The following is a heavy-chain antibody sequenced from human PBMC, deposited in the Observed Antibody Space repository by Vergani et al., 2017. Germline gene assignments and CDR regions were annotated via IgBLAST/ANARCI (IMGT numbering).Heavy chain of an antibody. CDR2: IIPIFGTA. D-gene: IGHD3-3*01. CDR3: ARGPKPMFWSGYLRGYYFDY. V-gene: IGHV1-69*01. J-gene: IGHJ4*02. CDR1: GGTFSSYA. Sequence: QVQLVQSGAEVKKPGSSVKVSCKASGGTFSSYAISWVRQAPGQGLEWMGGIIPIFGTANYAQKFQGRVTITADESTSTAYMELSSLRSEDTAVYYWARGPKPMFWSGYLRGYYFDYWGQGTLVTVSS.